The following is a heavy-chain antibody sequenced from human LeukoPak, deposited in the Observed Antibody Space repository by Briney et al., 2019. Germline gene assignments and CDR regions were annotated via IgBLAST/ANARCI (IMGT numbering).Heavy chain of an antibody. J-gene: IGHJ4*02. Sequence: ESSETLSLTCIVSGVSISGFYWSWIRQPAGKGLEWIGRIYPSGGTNYNPSLKSRVTMSTDTSKNQFSLKLRSVTAADTAVYYCAREYGDLDYWGQGTLVTVSS. V-gene: IGHV4-4*07. CDR2: IYPSGGT. CDR1: GVSISGFY. D-gene: IGHD4-17*01. CDR3: AREYGDLDY.